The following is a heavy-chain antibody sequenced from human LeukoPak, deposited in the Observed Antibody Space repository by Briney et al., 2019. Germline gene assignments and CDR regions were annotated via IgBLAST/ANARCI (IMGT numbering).Heavy chain of an antibody. D-gene: IGHD4-17*01. J-gene: IGHJ5*02. Sequence: ASVKVSCKASGYTFTNYGISWVRQAPGQGLEWMGWIRDYNGNTNYAQKFQGRITMTTDTSTSTAYMELRSLRSDDTAVYYCARDPSTVTTLYNWFDPWGQGTLVTVSS. CDR3: ARDPSTVTTLYNWFDP. CDR1: GYTFTNYG. V-gene: IGHV1-18*01. CDR2: IRDYNGNT.